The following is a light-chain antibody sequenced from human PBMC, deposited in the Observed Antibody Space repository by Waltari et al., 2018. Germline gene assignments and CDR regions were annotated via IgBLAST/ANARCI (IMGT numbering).Light chain of an antibody. J-gene: IGKJ1*01. Sequence: DIVMTQSPLFLPVTPGEPASISCRSSQSLLHSNGYTFLDWYLQKPGQSPQLLIYMVSNRAAGVPDRFSGSGLGTDFTLKISRVEAEDVGIYYCMQARQTPWTFGQGTRVEIK. CDR2: MVS. V-gene: IGKV2-28*01. CDR1: QSLLHSNGYTF. CDR3: MQARQTPWT.